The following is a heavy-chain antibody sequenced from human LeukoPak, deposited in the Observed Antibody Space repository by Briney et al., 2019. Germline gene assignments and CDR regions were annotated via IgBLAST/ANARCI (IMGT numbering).Heavy chain of an antibody. CDR3: ARGQQSKGNWFDP. Sequence: ASVKVSCKASGYTFTSYDINWVRQATGQGLERMGWMNPNSGNTGYAQKFQGRVTMTRNTSISTAYMELSSLRSEDTAVYYCARGQQSKGNWFDPWGQGTLVTVSS. CDR2: MNPNSGNT. J-gene: IGHJ5*02. D-gene: IGHD4-11*01. CDR1: GYTFTSYD. V-gene: IGHV1-8*01.